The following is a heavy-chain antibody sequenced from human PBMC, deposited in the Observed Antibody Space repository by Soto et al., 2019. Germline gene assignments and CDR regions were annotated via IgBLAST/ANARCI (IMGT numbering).Heavy chain of an antibody. J-gene: IGHJ4*02. CDR3: ARHGPTPPFFDY. D-gene: IGHD2-15*01. V-gene: IGHV4-59*08. Sequence: SETMSLTCTVAGGNISSYDWSWIRQPPGKGLEWIGYIYYSGSTNYNPSLKSRVTISVDTSKNQFSLKLSSVTAADTAVYYCARHGPTPPFFDYWGQGTLVTVSS. CDR1: GGNISSYD. CDR2: IYYSGST.